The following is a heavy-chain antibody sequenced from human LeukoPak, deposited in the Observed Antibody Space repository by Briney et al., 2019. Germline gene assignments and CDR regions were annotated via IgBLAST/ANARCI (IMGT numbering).Heavy chain of an antibody. J-gene: IGHJ4*02. CDR3: ARGDGYNGFDF. CDR1: GFTFSDYY. Sequence: PGGSLRLSCAASGFTFSDYYMNWVRQAPGKGLEWGSFVSNSDTTIYYADSVRGRFTISRDNAKNSLYLRMNSLRAEDTAVYYCARGDGYNGFDFWGQGTLVTVSS. D-gene: IGHD5-24*01. V-gene: IGHV3-11*01. CDR2: VSNSDTTI.